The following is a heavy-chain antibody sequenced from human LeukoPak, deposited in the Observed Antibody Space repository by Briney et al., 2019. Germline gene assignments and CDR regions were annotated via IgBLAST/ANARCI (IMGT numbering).Heavy chain of an antibody. CDR2: IYHSGST. Sequence: ASETLSLTCTVSGYSISSGYYGGWIRQPPGKGLEWIGSIYHSGSTYYNPSLKSRVTISVDTSKNQLSLKLNSVTAADTAVYYCARATDYPWYFDYWGQGTLVTVSS. J-gene: IGHJ4*02. CDR3: ARATDYPWYFDY. CDR1: GYSISSGYY. D-gene: IGHD4-11*01. V-gene: IGHV4-38-2*02.